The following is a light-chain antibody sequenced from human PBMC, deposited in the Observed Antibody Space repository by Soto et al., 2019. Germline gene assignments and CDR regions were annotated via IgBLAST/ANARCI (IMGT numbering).Light chain of an antibody. J-gene: IGLJ1*01. CDR3: SSYTSDSSYV. CDR2: AVS. V-gene: IGLV2-14*01. CDR1: SSDVGLYDY. Sequence: QSLLTQPASVSWSPGQSITISCTGTSSDVGLYDYVSWYQQHPGKAPQLMIYAVSNRPSGVSNRFSASKSGNTASLFISGLQAEDEADYYCSSYTSDSSYVFGSGTKVT.